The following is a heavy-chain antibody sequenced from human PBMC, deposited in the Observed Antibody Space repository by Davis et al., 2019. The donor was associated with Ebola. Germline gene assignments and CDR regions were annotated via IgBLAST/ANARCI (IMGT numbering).Heavy chain of an antibody. Sequence: GESLKISCAASGFTFSSYGMHWVRQAPGKGLEWVAVIWYDGSNKYYADSVKGRFTISRDNSKNTLYLQMNSLRAEDTAVYYCARDGGGYCSGGSCYHPRYWGQGTLVTVSS. D-gene: IGHD2-15*01. CDR1: GFTFSSYG. J-gene: IGHJ4*02. V-gene: IGHV3-30*19. CDR3: ARDGGGYCSGGSCYHPRY. CDR2: IWYDGSNK.